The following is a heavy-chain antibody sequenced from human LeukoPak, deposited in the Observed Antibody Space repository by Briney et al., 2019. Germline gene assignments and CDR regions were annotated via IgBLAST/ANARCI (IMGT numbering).Heavy chain of an antibody. CDR1: GYTFTSYA. Sequence: ASVKVSCKASGYTFTSYAMNWVRQAPGQGLEWMGWISAYNGNTNYAQKLQGRVTMTTDTSTSTAYMELRSLRSDDTAVYYCARGPRFGELNHWGQGTLVTVSS. CDR2: ISAYNGNT. J-gene: IGHJ5*02. V-gene: IGHV1-18*01. CDR3: ARGPRFGELNH. D-gene: IGHD3-10*01.